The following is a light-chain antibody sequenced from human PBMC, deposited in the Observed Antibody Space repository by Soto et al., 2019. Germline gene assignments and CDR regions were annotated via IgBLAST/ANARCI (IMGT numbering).Light chain of an antibody. CDR3: GAWDSSLSAVV. CDR1: RSNIGNNY. CDR2: DNN. J-gene: IGLJ2*01. Sequence: QSVVTQPPSVSAAPGQTVTISCSGSRSNIGNNYVSWYQQLPGTAPKLLIYDNNRRPSGIPDRVSGSKSGTSATLDITGLQTGDEADYYCGAWDSSLSAVVFGGGTQLTVL. V-gene: IGLV1-51*01.